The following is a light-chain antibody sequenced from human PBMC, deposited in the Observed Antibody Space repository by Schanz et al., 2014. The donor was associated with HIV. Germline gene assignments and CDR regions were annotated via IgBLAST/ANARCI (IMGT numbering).Light chain of an antibody. CDR2: GNN. J-gene: IGLJ3*02. V-gene: IGLV1-40*01. CDR1: SSNIGAGYD. CDR3: QSYDSSLSGV. Sequence: QSVLTQPPSVSGAPGQRVTISCTGSSSNIGAGYDVHWYQQFPGTAPKLLIYGNNNRPSGVPDRFSGSKSGTSASLAITGLQAEDEADYYCQSYDSSLSGVFGGGTKLTVL.